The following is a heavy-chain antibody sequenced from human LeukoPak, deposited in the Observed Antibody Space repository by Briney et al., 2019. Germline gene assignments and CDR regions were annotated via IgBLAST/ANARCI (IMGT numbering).Heavy chain of an antibody. CDR1: GFTFSSYG. CDR2: ISGSGGST. CDR3: AKIRLLWFGELLPQFDY. D-gene: IGHD3-10*01. J-gene: IGHJ4*02. Sequence: PGGSLRLSCAASGFTFSSYGMSWVRQAPGKGLEWVSAISGSGGSTYYADSVKGRFTISRDNSKNTLYLQMNSLRAEDTAVYYCAKIRLLWFGELLPQFDYWGQGTLVTVSS. V-gene: IGHV3-23*01.